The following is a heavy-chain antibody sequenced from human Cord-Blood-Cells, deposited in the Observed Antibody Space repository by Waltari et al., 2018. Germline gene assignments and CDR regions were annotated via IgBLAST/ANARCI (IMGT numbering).Heavy chain of an antibody. CDR3: ANEDSGWYLGY. V-gene: IGHV3-23*01. CDR2: ISGSGGST. D-gene: IGHD6-19*01. Sequence: EVQLLESGGGLVQPGGSLRLSCAASGFTFSSYAMSWVRQAPGKGLGWVSAISGSGGSTYDADSVKGRFTIPRDNSKKTLYLQMNSLRAEDTAVYYCANEDSGWYLGYWGQGTLVTVSS. J-gene: IGHJ4*02. CDR1: GFTFSSYA.